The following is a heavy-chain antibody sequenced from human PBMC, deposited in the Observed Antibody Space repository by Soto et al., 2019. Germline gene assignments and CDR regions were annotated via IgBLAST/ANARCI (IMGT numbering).Heavy chain of an antibody. CDR1: GGSISSYY. Sequence: SETLSLTCTVSGGSISSYYWSWIRQPPGKGLEWIGYIYYSGSTNYNPSLKSRVTISVDTSKNQFSLKLSSVTAADTAVYYCARSFPSLGYCTNGVCYYSDAFDIWGQGTMVTVSS. V-gene: IGHV4-59*01. D-gene: IGHD2-8*01. CDR3: ARSFPSLGYCTNGVCYYSDAFDI. J-gene: IGHJ3*02. CDR2: IYYSGST.